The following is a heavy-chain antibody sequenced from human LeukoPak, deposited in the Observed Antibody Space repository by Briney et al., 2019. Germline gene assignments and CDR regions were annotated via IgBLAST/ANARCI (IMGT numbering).Heavy chain of an antibody. V-gene: IGHV3-74*01. CDR1: ASTFSSNW. J-gene: IGHJ5*02. D-gene: IGHD6-19*01. Sequence: VGSLRLSCAASASTFSSNWMHWVRQAPGKGLVWVSRISKDGSSTNYADSVKGRFTISRDNAKNTLYLQMSSLTAEDTAVYYCAASMAGFNWFDPWGQGTLVTVSS. CDR3: AASMAGFNWFDP. CDR2: ISKDGSST.